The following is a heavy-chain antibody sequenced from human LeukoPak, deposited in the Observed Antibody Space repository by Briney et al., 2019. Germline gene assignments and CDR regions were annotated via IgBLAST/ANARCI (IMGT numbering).Heavy chain of an antibody. Sequence: SETLSLTCTVSGYSISSGYYWGWIRQPPGKGLEWIGSIYHSGSTYYNPSLKSRVTISVDTSKNQFSLKLSSVTAADTAVYYCARGGADILTTDPWGQGTLVTVSS. CDR1: GYSISSGYY. J-gene: IGHJ5*02. D-gene: IGHD3-9*01. CDR3: ARGGADILTTDP. CDR2: IYHSGST. V-gene: IGHV4-38-2*02.